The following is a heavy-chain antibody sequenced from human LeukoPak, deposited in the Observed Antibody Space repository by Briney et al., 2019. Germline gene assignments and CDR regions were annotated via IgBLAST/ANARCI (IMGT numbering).Heavy chain of an antibody. Sequence: GGSLRLSCAASGFTFSSYAMSWVRQAPGKGLEWVSAISGSGGSTYYADSVKGRFTISRDNSKNTLYLQMNSLRAEDTAVYYCAKDLGIAVAAPMTDWGQGTLVTVSS. CDR1: GFTFSSYA. CDR2: ISGSGGST. CDR3: AKDLGIAVAAPMTD. D-gene: IGHD6-19*01. J-gene: IGHJ4*02. V-gene: IGHV3-23*01.